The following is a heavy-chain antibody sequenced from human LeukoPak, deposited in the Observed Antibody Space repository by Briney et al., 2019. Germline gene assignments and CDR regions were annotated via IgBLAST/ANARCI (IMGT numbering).Heavy chain of an antibody. CDR3: TTLYYYGSGSPSGY. CDR1: GFTFSGSA. Sequence: GGSLKLSCAASGFTFSGSAMHWVRQASGKGLEWVSRIRSKANSYATAYAASVKGRFTISRDDSKNTAYLQMNSLKTEDTAVYYCTTLYYYGSGSPSGYWGQGTLVTVSS. V-gene: IGHV3-73*01. J-gene: IGHJ4*02. D-gene: IGHD3-10*01. CDR2: IRSKANSYAT.